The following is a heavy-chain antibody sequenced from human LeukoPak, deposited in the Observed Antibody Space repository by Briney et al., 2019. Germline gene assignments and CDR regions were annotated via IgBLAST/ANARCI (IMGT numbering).Heavy chain of an antibody. V-gene: IGHV3-23*01. CDR1: GFTFNNYA. CDR2: ISGGGETT. CDR3: ARDYADYVGYFFFDY. Sequence: GGSQRLSCAASGFTFNNYAMNWVRQAPGKGLEWVSSISGGGETTSYADSAKGRFTISRDNSQNTLYLQMNSLRAEDTAVYYCARDYADYVGYFFFDYWGQGTLVTVSS. D-gene: IGHD4-17*01. J-gene: IGHJ4*02.